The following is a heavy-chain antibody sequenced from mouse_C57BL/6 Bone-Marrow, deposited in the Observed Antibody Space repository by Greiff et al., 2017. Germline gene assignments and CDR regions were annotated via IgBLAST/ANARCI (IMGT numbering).Heavy chain of an antibody. CDR1: GYTFTSYW. D-gene: IGHD2-2*01. J-gene: IGHJ4*01. CDR3: ARNGYYDAMDY. CDR2: IDPSDSYT. Sequence: VQLQQPGAELVMPGASVKLSCKASGYTFTSYWMHWVKQRPGQGLEWIGEIDPSDSYTNYNQKFKGKSTLTVDKSSSTAYMQLSSLTSEDSAVYYCARNGYYDAMDYWGQGTSVTVAA. V-gene: IGHV1-69*01.